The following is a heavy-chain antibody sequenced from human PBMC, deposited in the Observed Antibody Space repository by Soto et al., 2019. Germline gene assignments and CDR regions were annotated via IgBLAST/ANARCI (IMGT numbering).Heavy chain of an antibody. J-gene: IGHJ3*02. CDR3: ARHDYTQDVWYHTYDI. CDR1: DYTFAAYW. D-gene: IGHD3-3*01. V-gene: IGHV5-51*01. CDR2: INPRDSDV. Sequence: ISCMGVDYTFAAYWPGWVRQIHGKGLEWRAGINPRDSDVKYRPPFEGQVTISADKSINTAFLQCRSLKATDTAMCYYARHDYTQDVWYHTYDIWGQGTRVTFSS.